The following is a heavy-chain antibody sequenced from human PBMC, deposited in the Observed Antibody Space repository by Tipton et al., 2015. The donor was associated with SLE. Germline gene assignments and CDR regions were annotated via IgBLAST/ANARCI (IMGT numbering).Heavy chain of an antibody. D-gene: IGHD3-10*01. Sequence: TLSLTCAVYGGSFSGYYRSWIRQPPGKGLEWIGEINHSGSTNYNPSLKSRVTISVDTSKNQFSLKLSSVTAADTAVYYCARDGGDMVRGVIYYWGQGTLVTVSS. J-gene: IGHJ4*02. CDR1: GGSFSGYY. CDR3: ARDGGDMVRGVIYY. V-gene: IGHV4-34*01. CDR2: INHSGST.